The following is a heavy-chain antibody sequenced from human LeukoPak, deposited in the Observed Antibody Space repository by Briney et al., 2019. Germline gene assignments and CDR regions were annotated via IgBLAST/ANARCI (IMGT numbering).Heavy chain of an antibody. CDR3: AREMDIVVVPAGNDAFDI. CDR1: GFTFSSYS. Sequence: GGSLRLSCAASGFTFSSYSMNWVRQAPGKGLEWVSSISSSSSYIYYADSVKGRFTISGDNAKNSLYLQMNSLRAEDTAVYYCAREMDIVVVPAGNDAFDIWGQGTMVTVSS. CDR2: ISSSSSYI. J-gene: IGHJ3*02. V-gene: IGHV3-21*01. D-gene: IGHD2-2*03.